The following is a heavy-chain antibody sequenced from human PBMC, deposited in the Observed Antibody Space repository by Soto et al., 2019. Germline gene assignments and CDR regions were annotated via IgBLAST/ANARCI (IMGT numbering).Heavy chain of an antibody. CDR3: ARDYPGIGIDY. D-gene: IGHD1-26*01. J-gene: IGHJ4*02. V-gene: IGHV3-74*01. CDR1: GFTFSSYW. Sequence: EVQLVQSGGGLIQPGGSLRLSCTASGFTFSSYWMHWVRQDPRKGLVWVSHIDSDGSSASYADSVQGRFTISRDNSKNTLYLQMNSLRDEDTALYSCARDYPGIGIDYWGQGILVTVSS. CDR2: IDSDGSSA.